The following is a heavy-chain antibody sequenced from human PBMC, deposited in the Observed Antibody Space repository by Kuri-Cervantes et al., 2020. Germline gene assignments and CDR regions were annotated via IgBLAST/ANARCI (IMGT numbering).Heavy chain of an antibody. D-gene: IGHD2-15*01. V-gene: IGHV5-51*01. J-gene: IGHJ6*03. Sequence: GESLKISCKGSGYSFTSYWIGWVRQMPGKGLEWMGIIYPGDSDTRYSPSFRGQVTISADKSINTAYLQWSSLKASDTDMYYFARLGCSVNCHEFGYMDVWGKGTTVTVSS. CDR3: ARLGCSVNCHEFGYMDV. CDR1: GYSFTSYW. CDR2: IYPGDSDT.